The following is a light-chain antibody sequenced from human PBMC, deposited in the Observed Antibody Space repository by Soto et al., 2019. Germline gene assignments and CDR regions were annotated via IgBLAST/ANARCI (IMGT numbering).Light chain of an antibody. CDR3: QQRSNWPPTIT. CDR1: QGIGDT. J-gene: IGKJ5*01. CDR2: DAS. Sequence: EVVMRQPPATLSVSPGEGATLSCRASQGIGDTLAWYQHKPGQTPRLLIHDASNRATGIPARFSGSGSGTDFTRTISSLEPEEFAVYYCQQRSNWPPTITLGQGTRLEIK. V-gene: IGKV3-11*01.